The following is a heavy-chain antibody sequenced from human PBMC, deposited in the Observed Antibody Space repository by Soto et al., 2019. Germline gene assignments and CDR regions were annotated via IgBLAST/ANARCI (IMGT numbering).Heavy chain of an antibody. CDR2: IWYDGRNT. CDR3: ARTAYYYDSSGYYFDC. D-gene: IGHD3-22*01. CDR1: GFTFSSYG. V-gene: IGHV3-33*01. J-gene: IGHJ4*02. Sequence: QVQLVESGGGVVQPGRSLRLSCAASGFTFSSYGMHWVRQAPGKGLEWVAVIWYDGRNTYYADSVKGRFTISRDNSKNTLYLQMNSLRAADTAVYYCARTAYYYDSSGYYFDCWGQGTLVTVSS.